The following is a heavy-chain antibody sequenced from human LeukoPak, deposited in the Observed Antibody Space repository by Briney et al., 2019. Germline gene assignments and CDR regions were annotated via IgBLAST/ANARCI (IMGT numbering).Heavy chain of an antibody. CDR2: IRYDGNNK. CDR1: GFTFSDYG. V-gene: IGHV3-30*02. Sequence: GGSLRLSCAASGFTFSDYGMHWVRQAPGKGLEWVAFIRYDGNNKYYADSVEGRFTISRDNSKNTLNLQVNSLRPEDTAVYYCAKERYCSGGTCYPDDNWGQGILVTVSS. D-gene: IGHD2-15*01. CDR3: AKERYCSGGTCYPDDN. J-gene: IGHJ4*02.